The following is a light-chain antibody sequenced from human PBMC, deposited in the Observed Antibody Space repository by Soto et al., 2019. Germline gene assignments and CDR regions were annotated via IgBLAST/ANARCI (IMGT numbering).Light chain of an antibody. Sequence: DIQMTQSPSTLSASVGDRVTITCRASQSTSSWLAWYQQKPGKAPKLLIYKASSLESGVPSRFSGSGSGTEFTLTISSLQPDDFATYYCQQYNSYWLTFGGGTKVEIK. CDR2: KAS. CDR3: QQYNSYWLT. CDR1: QSTSSW. V-gene: IGKV1-5*03. J-gene: IGKJ4*01.